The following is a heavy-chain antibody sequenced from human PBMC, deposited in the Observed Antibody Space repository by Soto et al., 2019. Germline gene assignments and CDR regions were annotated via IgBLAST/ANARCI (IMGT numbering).Heavy chain of an antibody. CDR1: GGSITNSNW. D-gene: IGHD2-21*01. J-gene: IGHJ4*02. CDR3: ARGPPIVGNTTPLDS. CDR2: IYHAGST. Sequence: SETLSLTCTVSGGSITNSNWWSWVRLPPTKGLEWIGDIYHAGSTKYNPSLARRVTMSVDTSNNQFALTLTSVTAADTAVYFCARGPPIVGNTTPLDSWGQGTLVTVSS. V-gene: IGHV4-4*02.